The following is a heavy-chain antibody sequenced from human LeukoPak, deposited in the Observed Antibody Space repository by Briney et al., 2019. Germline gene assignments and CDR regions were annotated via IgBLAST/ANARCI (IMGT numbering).Heavy chain of an antibody. CDR1: GFTFSSYA. CDR2: IGTGGGT. D-gene: IGHD1-26*01. Sequence: PGGSLRLSCAASGFTFSSYAMSWVRQAPGKGLEWVSAIGTGGGTYYVDSVRGRFTISRDNSKNTLYVQMNSLRDEDTAVYYCAKGQRWESPHYLDSWGQGTLVTVSS. J-gene: IGHJ4*02. V-gene: IGHV3-23*01. CDR3: AKGQRWESPHYLDS.